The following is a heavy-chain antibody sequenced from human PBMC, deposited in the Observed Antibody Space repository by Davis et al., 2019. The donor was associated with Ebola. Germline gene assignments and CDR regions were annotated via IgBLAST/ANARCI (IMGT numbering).Heavy chain of an antibody. D-gene: IGHD5-12*01. CDR1: GFTFSSYW. Sequence: GGSLRLSCAASGFTFSSYWMSWVRQAPGKGLEWVANIKQDGSEKYYVDSVKGRFTISRDNAKNSLYLQMNSLRDEDTAVYYCARVPIVATIRADYWGQGTLVTVSS. J-gene: IGHJ4*02. V-gene: IGHV3-7*01. CDR3: ARVPIVATIRADY. CDR2: IKQDGSEK.